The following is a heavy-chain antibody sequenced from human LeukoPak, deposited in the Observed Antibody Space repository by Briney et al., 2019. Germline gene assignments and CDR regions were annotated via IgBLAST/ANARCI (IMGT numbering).Heavy chain of an antibody. CDR1: GFTFSTYT. Sequence: GGSLRLSCAASGFTFSTYTMNWVRQAPGKGLEWVSSISSSSSSIYYADSVKGRFSISRDNAKNSLYLQMNSLSAEDTAVYYCAGERGVGEFYWGQGTLVTVSS. J-gene: IGHJ4*02. CDR2: ISSSSSSI. CDR3: AGERGVGEFY. V-gene: IGHV3-21*01. D-gene: IGHD3-10*01.